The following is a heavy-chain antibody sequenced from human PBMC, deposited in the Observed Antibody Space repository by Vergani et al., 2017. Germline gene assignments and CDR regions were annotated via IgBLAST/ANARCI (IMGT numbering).Heavy chain of an antibody. J-gene: IGHJ5*02. Sequence: QVQLVQSGAEVKKPGASVKVSCKASGYTFTGYYMHWVRQAPGQGLEWMGWINPNSGGTNYAQKFQGWVTMTRDTSISTAYMELGRLRSDDKAVYYCARVSHYYDSSGYTFDPWGQGTLVTVSS. V-gene: IGHV1-2*04. D-gene: IGHD3-22*01. CDR3: ARVSHYYDSSGYTFDP. CDR2: INPNSGGT. CDR1: GYTFTGYY.